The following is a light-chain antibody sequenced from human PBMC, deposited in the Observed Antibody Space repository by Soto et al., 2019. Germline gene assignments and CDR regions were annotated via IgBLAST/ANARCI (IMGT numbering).Light chain of an antibody. CDR2: DAS. V-gene: IGKV3-11*01. CDR3: QQRRYWPVT. Sequence: EIVLTQSPAILSMSPGERATLSCRASQSVSSYFDWYQQKPGQAPRLLIYDASNRDTGVPARFSGSGSGTDFTLTISSLEPDEFAVYYCQQRRYWPVTFGQGTKVEIK. J-gene: IGKJ1*01. CDR1: QSVSSY.